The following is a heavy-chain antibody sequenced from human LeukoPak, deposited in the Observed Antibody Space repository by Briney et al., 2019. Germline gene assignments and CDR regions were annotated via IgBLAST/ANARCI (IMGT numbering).Heavy chain of an antibody. V-gene: IGHV1-69*05. D-gene: IGHD3-3*01. CDR2: IIPIFGTA. CDR1: GGTFSSYA. CDR3: ARTSSAYYDFWSGYYPSEYCYYYYMDV. J-gene: IGHJ6*03. Sequence: SVKVSCKASGGTFSSYAISWVRQAPGQGLEWMGGIIPIFGTANYAQKFQGRVTITTDESTSTAYMELSSLRSEDTAVYYCARTSSAYYDFWSGYYPSEYCYYYYMDVWGKGTTVTVSS.